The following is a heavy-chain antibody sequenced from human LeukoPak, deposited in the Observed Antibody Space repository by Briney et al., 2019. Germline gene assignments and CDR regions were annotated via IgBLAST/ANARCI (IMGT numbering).Heavy chain of an antibody. CDR3: ARHTSSGYYYNFDY. CDR2: IYYSGST. D-gene: IGHD3-22*01. CDR1: GGSISSYY. V-gene: IGHV4-59*08. J-gene: IGHJ4*02. Sequence: PSETLSLTCTVPGGSISSYYWSWIRQPPGKGLEWIGYIYYSGSTNYNPSLKSRVTISVDTSKNQFSLKLSSVTAADTAVYYCARHTSSGYYYNFDYWGQGTLVTVSS.